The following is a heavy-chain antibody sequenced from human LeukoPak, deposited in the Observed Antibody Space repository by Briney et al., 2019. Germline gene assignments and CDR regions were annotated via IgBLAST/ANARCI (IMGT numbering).Heavy chain of an antibody. CDR1: GYTFTTSG. Sequence: GASVKVSCKASGYTFTTSGINWVRQAPGQGLEWMGWISAYNGNTNYAQKLQGRVTMTTDTSTSTAYMELRSLRSDDTAVYYCARRRVRGVRGYFDYWGQGTLVTVSS. CDR2: ISAYNGNT. CDR3: ARRRVRGVRGYFDY. J-gene: IGHJ4*02. D-gene: IGHD3-10*01. V-gene: IGHV1-18*01.